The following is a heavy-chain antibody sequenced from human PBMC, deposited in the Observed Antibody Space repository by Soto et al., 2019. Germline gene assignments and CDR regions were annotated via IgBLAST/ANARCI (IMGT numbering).Heavy chain of an antibody. D-gene: IGHD1-26*01. CDR2: ISSSSSYI. CDR1: GFTFSSYS. Sequence: GSLRLSCAASGFTFSSYSMNWVRQAPGKGLERVSSISSSSSYIYYADSVKGRFTISRDNAKNSLYLQMSSLRAEDTAVYYCARDKGIVGAARLYDIWGQGAMVTVSS. V-gene: IGHV3-21*01. J-gene: IGHJ3*02. CDR3: ARDKGIVGAARLYDI.